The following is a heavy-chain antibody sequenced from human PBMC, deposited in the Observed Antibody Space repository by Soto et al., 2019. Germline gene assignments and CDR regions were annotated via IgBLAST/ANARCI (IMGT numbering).Heavy chain of an antibody. D-gene: IGHD3-22*01. CDR2: ISGSGGST. V-gene: IGHV3-23*01. Sequence: PGGSLRLSCAASGFTFSSYAMSWVRQAPGKGLEWVSAISGSGGSTYYADSVKGRFTISRDNSKNTLYLQMNGLRAEDTAVYYCAIIPYYYDSSGYYVGMDVWGQGTTVTVSS. CDR3: AIIPYYYDSSGYYVGMDV. J-gene: IGHJ6*02. CDR1: GFTFSSYA.